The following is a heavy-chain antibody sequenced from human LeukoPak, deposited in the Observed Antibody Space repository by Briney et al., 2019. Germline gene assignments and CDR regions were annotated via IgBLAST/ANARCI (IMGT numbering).Heavy chain of an antibody. CDR2: ISSSGST. Sequence: PSETLSLTCTVSGDSISRGDYYWSWIRQPAGKGLEWIGRISSSGSTNYNPSLKSRVTISVDTSKNQFSLKLRSVTAADTAVYFCARGPYSYDSSGAFDIWGQGTMVTVSS. D-gene: IGHD3-22*01. CDR3: ARGPYSYDSSGAFDI. J-gene: IGHJ3*02. CDR1: GDSISRGDYY. V-gene: IGHV4-61*02.